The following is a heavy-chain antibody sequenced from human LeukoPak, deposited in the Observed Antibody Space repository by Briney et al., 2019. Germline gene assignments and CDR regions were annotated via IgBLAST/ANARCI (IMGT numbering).Heavy chain of an antibody. CDR1: RFTFSSYA. J-gene: IGHJ3*02. V-gene: IGHV3-48*04. CDR3: ARNLVGREYSYARPGAFDT. Sequence: GGSLRLSCAASRFTFSSYALSWVRQAPGKGLEWVSYISSSSSTIYYADSVKGRFTISRDNAKNSLYLQMNSLRAEDTAVYYCARNLVGREYSYARPGAFDTWGKGTMVTFS. CDR2: ISSSSSTI. D-gene: IGHD5-18*01.